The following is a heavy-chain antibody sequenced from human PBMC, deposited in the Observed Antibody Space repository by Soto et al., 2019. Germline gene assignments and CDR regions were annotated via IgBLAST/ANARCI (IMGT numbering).Heavy chain of an antibody. D-gene: IGHD3-10*01. CDR1: GFTFSNAW. V-gene: IGHV3-15*01. J-gene: IGHJ5*02. CDR2: IKSKTDGGTT. CDR3: TTDPPSFYGSGSYYNVP. Sequence: PGGSLRLSCAASGFTFSNAWMSWVRQAPGKGREWVGRIKSKTDGGTTDYAAPVKGRFTISRDDSKNTLYLQMNGLKTEDTAVYYCTTDPPSFYGSGSYYNVPWGQGTLVTVSS.